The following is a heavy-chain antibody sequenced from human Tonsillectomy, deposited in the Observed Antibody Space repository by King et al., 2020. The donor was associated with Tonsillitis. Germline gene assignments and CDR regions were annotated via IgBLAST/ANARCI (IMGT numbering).Heavy chain of an antibody. V-gene: IGHV1-2*02. CDR2: INPNGGAT. Sequence: QLVQSGAEVKKPGASVKVSCKASGYTFIDYYIHWVRQAPGQGLEWMGWINPNGGATTYAQKFQGRVTVTSDTSVNTAYLELRGLTSDDTAFYFCARGEGRASRHIAIYWYVDFWGRGPLVIVSS. CDR3: ARGEGRASRHIAIYWYVDF. CDR1: GYTFIDYY. J-gene: IGHJ2*01. D-gene: IGHD2-21*01.